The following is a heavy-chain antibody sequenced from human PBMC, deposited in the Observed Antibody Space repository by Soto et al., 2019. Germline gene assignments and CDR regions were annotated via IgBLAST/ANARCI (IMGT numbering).Heavy chain of an antibody. J-gene: IGHJ3*02. CDR1: GYSFTGYY. CDR3: ARDNGVRGGDI. Sequence: ASVKGSFKSSGYSFTGYYMHWVRQAPGQGLEWMGWINPNSGGTNYAQKFQGRVTMTRDTSISTAYMELSRLRSDDTAVYYCARDNGVRGGDIWGQGTMVTVSS. D-gene: IGHD2-8*01. V-gene: IGHV1-2*02. CDR2: INPNSGGT.